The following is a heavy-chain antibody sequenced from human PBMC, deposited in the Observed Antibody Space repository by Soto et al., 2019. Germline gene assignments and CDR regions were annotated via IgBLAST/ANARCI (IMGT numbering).Heavy chain of an antibody. D-gene: IGHD2-15*01. Sequence: QLQLQESGPGLVKPSETLSLTCTVSGGSISSSSYYWGWIRQPPGKGLEWIGSIYYSGSTYYNPSLKSRVTTSVDTSKNQFSLRLSSVTAADTAVYYCARQDIVVVVAATPYNYFDYWGQGTLVTVSS. CDR1: GGSISSSSYY. J-gene: IGHJ4*02. CDR3: ARQDIVVVVAATPYNYFDY. CDR2: IYYSGST. V-gene: IGHV4-39*01.